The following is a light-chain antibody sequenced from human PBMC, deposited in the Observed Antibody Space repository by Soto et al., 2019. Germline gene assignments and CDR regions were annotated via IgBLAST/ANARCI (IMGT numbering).Light chain of an antibody. V-gene: IGKV1-39*01. CDR2: AES. J-gene: IGKJ2*01. Sequence: DIQMTQSPSSLSASVGDRVTITCRASQRIASYLNWYQQKPGKAPQLLIYAESRLGSGVPSRVSGDGSGTDFTLTISSLPPEDFAIYYCQQTYSPPPTFGQATKLELK. CDR3: QQTYSPPPT. CDR1: QRIASY.